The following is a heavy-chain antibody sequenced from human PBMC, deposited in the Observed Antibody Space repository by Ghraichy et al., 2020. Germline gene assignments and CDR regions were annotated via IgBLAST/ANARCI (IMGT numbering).Heavy chain of an antibody. Sequence: ASVKVSCKASGYTFTSYGISWVRQAPGQGLEWMGWISAYNGNTNYAQKLQGRVTMTTDTSTSTAYMELRSLRSDDTAVYYCARNRRGYDSSGYYYYFDYCGQGTLVTVSS. D-gene: IGHD3-22*01. CDR1: GYTFTSYG. J-gene: IGHJ4*02. CDR2: ISAYNGNT. V-gene: IGHV1-18*01. CDR3: ARNRRGYDSSGYYYYFDY.